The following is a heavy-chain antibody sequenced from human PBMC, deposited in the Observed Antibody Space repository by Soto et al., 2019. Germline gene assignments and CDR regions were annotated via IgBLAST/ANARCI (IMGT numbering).Heavy chain of an antibody. CDR2: FDPEDGET. CDR3: ATADIVVEAMAYVDV. V-gene: IGHV1-24*01. Sequence: QVQLVQSGAEVKKPGASVKDSCKVSGYTLTELSMHWVRQAPGKGREWMGGFDPEDGETIYAQKFRGRVTMAEDTSTDTVYMELSSLRSKDTAVYYCATADIVVEAMAYVDVWGKGTTVTVSS. CDR1: GYTLTELS. J-gene: IGHJ6*03. D-gene: IGHD2-2*01.